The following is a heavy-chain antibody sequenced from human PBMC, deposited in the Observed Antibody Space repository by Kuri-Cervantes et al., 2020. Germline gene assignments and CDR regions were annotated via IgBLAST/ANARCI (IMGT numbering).Heavy chain of an antibody. D-gene: IGHD1-26*01. CDR1: GGSFSGYY. V-gene: IGHV4-34*01. Sequence: GSLRLSCAVYGGSFSGYYWSWIRQPPGKGLEWIGEINHSGSTNYNPSLKSRVTISVDTSKNQFSLKLSSVTAADTAVYYCAGSLSGSRGYWGQGTLVTVSS. J-gene: IGHJ4*02. CDR2: INHSGST. CDR3: AGSLSGSRGY.